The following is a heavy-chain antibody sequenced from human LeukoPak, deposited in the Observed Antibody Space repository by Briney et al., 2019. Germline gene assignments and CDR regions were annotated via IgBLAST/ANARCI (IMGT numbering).Heavy chain of an antibody. CDR3: TTDAYCGGDCYSGYFQH. CDR1: GFNFNNAW. V-gene: IGHV3-15*01. Sequence: GGSLRLSCTTSGFNFNNAWMNWVRQAPGKGLEWVGRIKSKTDGGTTDYAAPVKGRFTISRDDSKNTLYLQMNSLKTEDTAVYYCTTDAYCGGDCYSGYFQHWGQGTLVTVSS. CDR2: IKSKTDGGTT. J-gene: IGHJ1*01. D-gene: IGHD2-21*02.